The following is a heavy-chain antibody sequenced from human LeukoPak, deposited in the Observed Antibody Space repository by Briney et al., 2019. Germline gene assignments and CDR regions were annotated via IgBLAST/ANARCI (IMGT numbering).Heavy chain of an antibody. CDR3: AKAHIVVVTANFDY. Sequence: GGSLRLSCAASGFTFSSYAMSWLRQAPGKGLEWGSAISGSGGSTYYADSVKGRFTISRDNSKNTLYLQMNSLRAEDTAVYYCAKAHIVVVTANFDYWGQGTLVTVSP. V-gene: IGHV3-23*01. D-gene: IGHD2-21*02. CDR2: ISGSGGST. J-gene: IGHJ4*02. CDR1: GFTFSSYA.